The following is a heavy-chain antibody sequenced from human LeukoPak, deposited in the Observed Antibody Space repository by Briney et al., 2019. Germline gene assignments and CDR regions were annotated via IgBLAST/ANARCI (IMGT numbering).Heavy chain of an antibody. CDR3: ASGLRTGY. V-gene: IGHV1-69*05. D-gene: IGHD4-17*01. Sequence: GASVKVSCKASGGTFSSYAISWVRQAPGQGLEWMGGIIPIFGTANYAQKFQGRVTMTRDTSTSTVYMELSSLRSEDTAVYYCASGLRTGYWGQGTLVTVSS. CDR2: IIPIFGTA. CDR1: GGTFSSYA. J-gene: IGHJ4*02.